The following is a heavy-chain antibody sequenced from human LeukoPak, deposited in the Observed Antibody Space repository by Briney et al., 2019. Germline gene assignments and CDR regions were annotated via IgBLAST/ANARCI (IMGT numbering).Heavy chain of an antibody. CDR3: ARASIAAAGLYYFDY. CDR2: IYSGGST. Sequence: PGGSLGLSCAASGFTVSSNYMSWVRQAPGKGLEWVSVIYSGGSTYYADSVKGRFTISRDNSKNTLYLQMNSLRAEDTAVYYCARASIAAAGLYYFDYWGQGTLVTVSS. D-gene: IGHD6-25*01. J-gene: IGHJ4*02. CDR1: GFTVSSNY. V-gene: IGHV3-53*01.